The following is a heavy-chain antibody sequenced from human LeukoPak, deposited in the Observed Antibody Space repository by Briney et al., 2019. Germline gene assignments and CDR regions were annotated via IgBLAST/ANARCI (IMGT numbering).Heavy chain of an antibody. CDR1: GFTFSSYS. CDR2: ISSSSSTI. D-gene: IGHD3-16*01. Sequence: GSLRLSCAASGFTFSSYSMNWVRQAPGKGLEWVSYISSSSSTIYYADSVKGRFTISRDNAKNSLYLQMNSLRDEDTAVYYCARDLRGVDYVWGSYYGAFDIWGQGTMVTVSS. V-gene: IGHV3-48*02. J-gene: IGHJ3*02. CDR3: ARDLRGVDYVWGSYYGAFDI.